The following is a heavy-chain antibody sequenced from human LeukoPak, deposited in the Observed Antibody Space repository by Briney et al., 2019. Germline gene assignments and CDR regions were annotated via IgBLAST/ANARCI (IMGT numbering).Heavy chain of an antibody. V-gene: IGHV1-2*02. CDR1: SYTFTHYY. CDR2: THPKRGGA. D-gene: IGHD5-12*01. J-gene: IGHJ4*02. Sequence: AAVNLSCNALSYTFTHYYIHSGRQAPGQTLEWLGCTHPKRGGANFAHTFHRRVTITTDKSMPTAYMELTRLRSDDTAVYYCANWAATIRIFNYWGQGTLVTVSS. CDR3: ANWAATIRIFNY.